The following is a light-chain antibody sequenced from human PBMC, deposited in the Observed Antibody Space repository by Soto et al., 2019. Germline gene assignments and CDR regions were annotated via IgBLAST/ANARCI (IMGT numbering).Light chain of an antibody. V-gene: IGKV1-27*01. CDR3: QKFSAVPT. J-gene: IGKJ4*01. CDR1: QAIYNY. CDR2: AAS. Sequence: DIQMTQSPSSLSASVGDRVTITCRASQAIYNYLAWYQQKPGKVPTLLISAASTLQSGVPSSFSGSGSGQNFTLTMRSLQPEDVATYYCQKFSAVPTFGGGTKVEI.